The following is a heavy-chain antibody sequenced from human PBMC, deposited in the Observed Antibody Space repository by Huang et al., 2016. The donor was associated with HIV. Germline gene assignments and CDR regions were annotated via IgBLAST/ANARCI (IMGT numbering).Heavy chain of an antibody. Sequence: QVQLYQWGAGPLRPSETLSLTCGVSGGSLHGYYWKWLRQSPGRGLEWIGEVNHGGSTKDNPSLKSRVTISVDTSKIQFSLNLTSVTATDTADYYCATSRSGSGWFLDIWGRGTLVSVS. J-gene: IGHJ2*01. CDR2: VNHGGST. D-gene: IGHD6-19*01. V-gene: IGHV4-34*01. CDR1: GGSLHGYY. CDR3: ATSRSGSGWFLDI.